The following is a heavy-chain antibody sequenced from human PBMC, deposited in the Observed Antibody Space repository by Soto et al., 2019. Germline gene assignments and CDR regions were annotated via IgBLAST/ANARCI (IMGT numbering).Heavy chain of an antibody. J-gene: IGHJ6*02. CDR2: INHSGST. D-gene: IGHD6-13*01. V-gene: IGHV4-34*01. CDR1: GGSFSGYY. Sequence: SETLSLTCAVYGGSFSGYYWSWIRQPPGKGLEWIGEINHSGSTNYNPSLKSRVTISVDTSKNQFSLKLSSVTAADTAVSYCARVGQQLGDYYYYGMDVWGQGTTVTVSS. CDR3: ARVGQQLGDYYYYGMDV.